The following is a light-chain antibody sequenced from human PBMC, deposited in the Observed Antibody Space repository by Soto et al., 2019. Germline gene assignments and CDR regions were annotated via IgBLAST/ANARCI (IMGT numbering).Light chain of an antibody. Sequence: DIQMTQSPSTLSASVGDRVTITCRASQSLSSWLAWYQQKPGKAPKLLIYKASSLESGVPSRFSGSGSGTEFTLTISSLHPDDFATYYCQQYNIYPTFGGGTKVEIK. CDR1: QSLSSW. CDR2: KAS. V-gene: IGKV1-5*03. CDR3: QQYNIYPT. J-gene: IGKJ4*01.